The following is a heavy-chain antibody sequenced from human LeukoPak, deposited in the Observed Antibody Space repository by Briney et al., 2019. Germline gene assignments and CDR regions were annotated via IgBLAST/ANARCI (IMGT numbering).Heavy chain of an antibody. D-gene: IGHD2-2*01. V-gene: IGHV3-11*04. Sequence: PGGSLRLSCAASGFTFSDYYMSWIRQAPGKGLERVSYISSSGSTISYADSVKGRFTISRDNAKNSLYLQMNSLRAEDTAVYYCARDCPLTVAPLCIFDYWGQGTLVTVSS. J-gene: IGHJ4*02. CDR2: ISSSGSTI. CDR1: GFTFSDYY. CDR3: ARDCPLTVAPLCIFDY.